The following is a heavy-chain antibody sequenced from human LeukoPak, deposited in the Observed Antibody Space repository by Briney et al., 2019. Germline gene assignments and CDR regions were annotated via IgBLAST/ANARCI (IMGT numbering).Heavy chain of an antibody. J-gene: IGHJ5*01. D-gene: IGHD7-27*01. CDR1: GGSFSGYY. CDR3: ARNSWGLDS. Sequence: SETLSLTCAVYGGSFSGYYWSWIRQPAGKGLEWVGRIDTSGSTNYNSSLKSRVTMSVDTSKNQFSLKLNSVTAADTAVYYCARNSWGLDSWGQGTLVTVSS. CDR2: IDTSGST. V-gene: IGHV4-59*10.